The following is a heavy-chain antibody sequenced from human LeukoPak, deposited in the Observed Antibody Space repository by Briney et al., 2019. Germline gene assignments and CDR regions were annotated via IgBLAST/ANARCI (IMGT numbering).Heavy chain of an antibody. J-gene: IGHJ4*02. CDR2: ISWNSGSI. D-gene: IGHD3-10*01. Sequence: GRSLRLSCAASGFTFDDYAMHWVRQAPGKGLEWVSGISWNSGSIGYADSVKGRFTISRDNAKNSLYLQMNSLRAEDTALYYCAKDLGSAPVAIGAFDYWGQGTLVTVSS. V-gene: IGHV3-9*01. CDR1: GFTFDDYA. CDR3: AKDLGSAPVAIGAFDY.